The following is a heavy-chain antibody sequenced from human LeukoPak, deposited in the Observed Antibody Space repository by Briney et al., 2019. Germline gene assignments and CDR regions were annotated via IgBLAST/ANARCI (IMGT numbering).Heavy chain of an antibody. V-gene: IGHV4-61*02. D-gene: IGHD6-13*01. J-gene: IGHJ4*02. CDR2: IYTSGST. Sequence: PSETPSLTCTVSGGSISSGSYYWSWIRQPAGKGLEWIGRIYTSGSTNYNPSLKSRVTISVDTSKNQFSLKLSSVTAADTAVYYCARGAAAGDYWGQGTLVTVSS. CDR1: GGSISSGSYY. CDR3: ARGAAAGDY.